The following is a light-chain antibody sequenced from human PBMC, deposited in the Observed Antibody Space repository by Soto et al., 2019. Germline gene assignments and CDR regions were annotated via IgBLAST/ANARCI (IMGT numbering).Light chain of an antibody. J-gene: IGKJ4*01. Sequence: EIVLTQSPGTLSLSPGERATLSCRASQSVLKNYLAWYKQKPGQAPRLLIYGASTRAAGISDRFSGSGSGTDITLTVNSLEPADFAVYYCQQYGSSPSTFGGGTKVEIK. V-gene: IGKV3-20*01. CDR3: QQYGSSPST. CDR2: GAS. CDR1: QSVLKNY.